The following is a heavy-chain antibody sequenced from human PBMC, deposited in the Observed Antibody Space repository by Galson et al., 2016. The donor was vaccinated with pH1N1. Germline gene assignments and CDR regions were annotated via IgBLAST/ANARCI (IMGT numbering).Heavy chain of an antibody. J-gene: IGHJ5*02. V-gene: IGHV1-2*02. CDR1: GYPFTANY. CDR2: INPDSGAT. Sequence: CKASGYPFTANYIHWVRQAPGQGLEWMGWINPDSGATNYAQKFQGRVTMTRDTSISTAYMELSRLTYDDTAIYYCARDRWRRGGNWFDPWGQGTLVTVSS. D-gene: IGHD5-24*01. CDR3: ARDRWRRGGNWFDP.